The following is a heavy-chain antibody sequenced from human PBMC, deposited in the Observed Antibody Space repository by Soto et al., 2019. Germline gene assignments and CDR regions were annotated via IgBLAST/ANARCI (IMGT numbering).Heavy chain of an antibody. CDR2: ISSSSSTI. CDR1: GFTFSSYS. V-gene: IGHV3-48*02. Sequence: ESGGGLVQPGGSPRLSCAASGFTFSSYSMNWVRQAPGKGLEWVSYISSSSSTIYYADSVKGRFTISRDNAKNSLYLQMNSLRDEDTAVYYCARTGYSSGWSGDWFDPWGQGTLVTVSS. D-gene: IGHD6-19*01. CDR3: ARTGYSSGWSGDWFDP. J-gene: IGHJ5*02.